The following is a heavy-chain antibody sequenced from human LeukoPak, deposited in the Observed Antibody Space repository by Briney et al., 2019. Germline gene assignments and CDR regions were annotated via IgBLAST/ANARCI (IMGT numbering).Heavy chain of an antibody. CDR1: GGSISSGGYY. D-gene: IGHD4-17*01. Sequence: SETLSLTCTVSGGSISSGGYYWSWIRQHPGKGLEWIGYIYYSGSTYYNPSLKSRVTISVDTSKNQFSLKLSSVTAADTAVYYCAREGPFTYGDYVLGVWGQGTLVTASS. CDR3: AREGPFTYGDYVLGV. CDR2: IYYSGST. J-gene: IGHJ4*02. V-gene: IGHV4-31*03.